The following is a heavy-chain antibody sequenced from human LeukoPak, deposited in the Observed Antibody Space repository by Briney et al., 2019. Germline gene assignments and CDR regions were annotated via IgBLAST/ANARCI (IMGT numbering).Heavy chain of an antibody. J-gene: IGHJ5*02. Sequence: ASVKVSCKASHYSFTNYIITWVRQAPGEGLEWMGWISDYNGNTDYAQKLQGRVTMTTDTSTSTVYMELSSLRSEDTAVYYCARDAGGPYINSSEWFDPWGQGTLVTVSS. CDR2: ISDYNGNT. CDR1: HYSFTNYI. V-gene: IGHV1-18*04. D-gene: IGHD6-6*01. CDR3: ARDAGGPYINSSEWFDP.